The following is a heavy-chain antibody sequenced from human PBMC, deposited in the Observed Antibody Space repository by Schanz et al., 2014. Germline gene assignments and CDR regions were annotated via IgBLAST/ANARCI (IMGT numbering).Heavy chain of an antibody. CDR2: IKEDGSQK. J-gene: IGHJ6*02. CDR3: ARPLGPNYYYYGLDV. Sequence: PLVEFGGGLVQPGGSLSLSCEASGFSFSVSWMNWVRQAPGKGLEWVATIKEDGSQKYYLDSVKGRFTISRDNAKNTLYLQMNSLRAEDTAVYYCARPLGPNYYYYGLDVWGQGTTVTVSS. CDR1: GFSFSVSW. V-gene: IGHV3-7*01.